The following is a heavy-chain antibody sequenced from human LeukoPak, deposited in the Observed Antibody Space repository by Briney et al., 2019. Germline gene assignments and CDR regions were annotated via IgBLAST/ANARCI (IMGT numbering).Heavy chain of an antibody. Sequence: SETLSLTCTVSGGSLSSYYWSWIRQPPGKGLEWIGYIYYSGSTNYNPSLTSRVTISVDTSKNQFSLKLSSVTAADTAVYYCAREGPDNWFDPWGQGTLVTVSS. CDR3: AREGPDNWFDP. V-gene: IGHV4-59*01. J-gene: IGHJ5*02. CDR2: IYYSGST. CDR1: GGSLSSYY.